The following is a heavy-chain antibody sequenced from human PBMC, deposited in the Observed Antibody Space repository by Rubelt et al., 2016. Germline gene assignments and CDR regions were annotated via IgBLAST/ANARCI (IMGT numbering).Heavy chain of an antibody. CDR1: GGSISSGNYY. CDR3: ARGNSAEY. J-gene: IGHJ4*02. Sequence: QLQLQESGPGLVKPSETLSLTCSVSGGSISSGNYYWGWIRQPPGKGLEWIGSIYYSGRTYYKPSLKSRVTISVDTSKNQCSRKRSSVTAAERAVDYCARGNSAEYWGQGTLVTVSS. V-gene: IGHV4-39*07. D-gene: IGHD4-23*01. CDR2: IYYSGRT.